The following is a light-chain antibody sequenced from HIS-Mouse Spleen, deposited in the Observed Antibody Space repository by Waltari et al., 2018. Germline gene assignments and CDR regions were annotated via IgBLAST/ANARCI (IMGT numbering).Light chain of an antibody. J-gene: IGKJ1*01. CDR2: AAS. CDR3: QQLNSYPPT. V-gene: IGKV1-9*01. CDR1: QGIISY. Sequence: DIQLTQSPSFLSASVAYRVTITCRASQGIISYLAWYQQKPGKDPKLLIYAASTLQSGVPSRFSGSGSGTEFTLTISSLQPEDFATYYCQQLNSYPPTFGQGTKVEIK.